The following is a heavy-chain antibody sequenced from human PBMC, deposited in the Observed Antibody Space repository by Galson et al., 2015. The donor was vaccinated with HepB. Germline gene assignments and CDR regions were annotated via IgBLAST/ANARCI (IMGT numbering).Heavy chain of an antibody. CDR1: GFTFGDYA. CDR3: AKDGDGAAMGDLDY. D-gene: IGHD2-2*01. J-gene: IGHJ4*02. CDR2: VSWNSRRI. Sequence: SLRLSCAASGFTFGDYAMHWVRQAPGKGLEWVSSVSWNSRRIEYADSVKGRFTISRDNAKKSLHLQMNSLRVEDTAFYYCAKDGDGAAMGDLDYWGQGTLVTVSS. V-gene: IGHV3-9*01.